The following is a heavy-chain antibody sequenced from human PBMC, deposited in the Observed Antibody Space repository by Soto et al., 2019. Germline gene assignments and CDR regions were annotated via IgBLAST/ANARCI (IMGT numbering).Heavy chain of an antibody. CDR2: ISGSGGST. CDR1: GFTFSSYA. J-gene: IGHJ4*02. V-gene: IGHV3-23*01. D-gene: IGHD6-13*01. CDR3: ESRAAASCFDY. Sequence: PGGSLRLSCAASGFTFSSYAMSWVRQAPGKGLEWVSAISGSGGSTYYADSVKGRFTISRDNSKHTLYLQMNSLSADDTAVYYCESRAAASCFDYWGQGTQVTVSS.